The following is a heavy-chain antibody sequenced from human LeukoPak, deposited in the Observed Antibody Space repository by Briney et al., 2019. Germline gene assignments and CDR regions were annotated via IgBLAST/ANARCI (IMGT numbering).Heavy chain of an antibody. CDR1: GGSISSGGYY. V-gene: IGHV4-30-2*01. J-gene: IGHJ6*02. CDR3: VRGIYASLGDGMDV. Sequence: SETLSLTCTVSGGSISSGGYYWSWIRQPPGKGLEWIGYIYHSGSTYYNPSLKSRVTISVDTSKNQFSLKLSSVTAADTAVYYCVRGIYASLGDGMDVWGQGTTVTVSS. D-gene: IGHD1-26*01. CDR2: IYHSGST.